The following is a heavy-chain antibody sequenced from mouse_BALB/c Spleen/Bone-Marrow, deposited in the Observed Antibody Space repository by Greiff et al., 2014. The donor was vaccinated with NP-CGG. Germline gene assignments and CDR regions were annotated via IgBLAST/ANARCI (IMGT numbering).Heavy chain of an antibody. J-gene: IGHJ2*01. Sequence: VQLKESGGGLVKPGGSLKLSCAASGFTFSAYSMSWVRQTPEKRLEWVATISSGGHDTYYQDSVKGRFTISRDNAKNTLYLQMNGLKSVDSAVYYCSKDGGYDCSYYFDYWGQGTTLAVSS. CDR1: GFTFSAYS. V-gene: IGHV5-6-4*01. D-gene: IGHD2-4*01. CDR2: ISSGGHDT. CDR3: SKDGGYDCSYYFDY.